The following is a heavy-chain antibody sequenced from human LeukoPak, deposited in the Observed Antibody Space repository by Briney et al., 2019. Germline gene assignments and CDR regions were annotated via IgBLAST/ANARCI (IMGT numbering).Heavy chain of an antibody. V-gene: IGHV1-18*01. CDR3: ARDKQLLALYNWFDP. CDR1: GYTFTSYG. J-gene: IGHJ5*02. D-gene: IGHD2-2*01. Sequence: ASVKVSCKASGYTFTSYGISWVRQAPGQGLEWMGWISAYNGNTNYAQKLQGRVTMTTDTSTSTAYMELRSLRSDDTAVYYCARDKQLLALYNWFDPWGQGTLVTVSS. CDR2: ISAYNGNT.